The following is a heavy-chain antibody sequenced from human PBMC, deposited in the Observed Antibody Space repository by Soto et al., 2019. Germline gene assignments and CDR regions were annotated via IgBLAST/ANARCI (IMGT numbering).Heavy chain of an antibody. J-gene: IGHJ4*02. CDR1: GGDFKNYG. CDR3: SREIAATGFHF. D-gene: IGHD6-25*01. CDR2: IVPVFGLV. Sequence: QVQLVQSGAEVKKPGSSVNVSCKTSGGDFKNYGLSWVRQAPGQGLEWMGGIVPVFGLVQYGQILQGRLTITADEGTSTAYMELSGLKPEDTAVYYCSREIAATGFHFWGQGTLVIVSS. V-gene: IGHV1-69*12.